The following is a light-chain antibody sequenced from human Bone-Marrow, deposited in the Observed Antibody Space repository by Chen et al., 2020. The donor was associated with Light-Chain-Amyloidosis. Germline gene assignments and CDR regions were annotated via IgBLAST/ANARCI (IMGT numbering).Light chain of an antibody. CDR1: SGSIATNY. CDR3: QSYQGSSQGV. V-gene: IGLV6-57*01. Sequence: NFMLTQPHSVSDSPGKTVILSCTRSSGSIATNYVQWYQQRPGSSPTTVIYEDDQRPSGVPDRFSGSIDRSSNSASLTISGLKTEDEADYYCQSYQGSSQGVFGGGTKLTVL. J-gene: IGLJ3*02. CDR2: EDD.